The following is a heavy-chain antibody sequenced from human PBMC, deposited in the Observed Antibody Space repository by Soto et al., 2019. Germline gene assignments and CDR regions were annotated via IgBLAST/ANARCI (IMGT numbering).Heavy chain of an antibody. Sequence: ASVKVSCKTSGYTFNTYGINWVRQAPGQGLELMGWISAYDGKTTYAEKFQGRVTLTTDTSTSTAYMELRSLRSDDTAIYYCARDPPACWTSYWFDPWGQGTPVTVSS. D-gene: IGHD3-3*01. CDR3: ARDPPACWTSYWFDP. V-gene: IGHV1-18*01. J-gene: IGHJ5*02. CDR2: ISAYDGKT. CDR1: GYTFNTYG.